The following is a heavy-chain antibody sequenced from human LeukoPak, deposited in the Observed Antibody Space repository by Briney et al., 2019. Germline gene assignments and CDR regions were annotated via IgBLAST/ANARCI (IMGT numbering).Heavy chain of an antibody. Sequence: GGSLRLSCTASGFTLSSYAMAWVRQAPGKGLDWVSTISDSGSSTFYADSVKGRFTISRDNSRNIVFLQINSLRAEDTAMYYCTELYGGSYAYWGQGTLVTVSS. CDR2: ISDSGSST. V-gene: IGHV3-23*01. J-gene: IGHJ4*02. D-gene: IGHD1-26*01. CDR3: TELYGGSYAY. CDR1: GFTLSSYA.